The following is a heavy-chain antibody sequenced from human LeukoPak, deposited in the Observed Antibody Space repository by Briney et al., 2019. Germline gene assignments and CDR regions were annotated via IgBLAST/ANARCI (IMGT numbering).Heavy chain of an antibody. CDR2: MNPSSGNA. CDR3: ARVAYYYDSAGLYLNYFYGMDV. Sequence: ASVKVSCKASGYTFTSYDINWVRQATGQGLEWLGWMNPSSGNAGYAQKFQGRVTMTRDTSISTAYMELSSLRSEDTAVYYCARVAYYYDSAGLYLNYFYGMDVWGQGTTVTVSS. J-gene: IGHJ6*02. V-gene: IGHV1-8*01. CDR1: GYTFTSYD. D-gene: IGHD3-22*01.